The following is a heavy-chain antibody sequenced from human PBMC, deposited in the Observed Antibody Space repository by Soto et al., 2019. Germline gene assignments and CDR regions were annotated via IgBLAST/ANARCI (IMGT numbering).Heavy chain of an antibody. J-gene: IGHJ6*02. CDR3: ARVGGYSYNFKFYGMDV. CDR2: IWYDGSNK. CDR1: GFTFSSYG. Sequence: GGSLRLSCAASGFTFSSYGMHWVRQAPGKGLEWVAVIWYDGSNKYYADSVKGRFTISRDNSKNTLYLQMNSLRAEDTAVYYCARVGGYSYNFKFYGMDVWGQGTTVTVSS. D-gene: IGHD5-18*01. V-gene: IGHV3-33*01.